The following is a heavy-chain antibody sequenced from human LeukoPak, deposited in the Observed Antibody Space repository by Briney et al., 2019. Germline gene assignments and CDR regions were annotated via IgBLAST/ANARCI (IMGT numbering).Heavy chain of an antibody. CDR1: GFTFSSYS. CDR2: VIPSGGTT. V-gene: IGHV3-23*01. CDR3: ARGLNSGSFYTTSFDY. D-gene: IGHD1-26*01. Sequence: GGSLRLSCAASGFTFSSYSMNWVRQAPGKGLEWVSGVIPSGGTTYYADSVKGRFTISRDNSKNTMYLQMNSLRAEDTAVYYCARGLNSGSFYTTSFDYWGQGTLVTVSS. J-gene: IGHJ4*02.